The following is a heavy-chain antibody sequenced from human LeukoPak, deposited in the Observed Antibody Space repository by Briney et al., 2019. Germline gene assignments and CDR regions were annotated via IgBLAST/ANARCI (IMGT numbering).Heavy chain of an antibody. CDR2: INSDGSRT. V-gene: IGHV3-74*03. D-gene: IGHD6-6*01. CDR1: GFTFSSYW. CDR3: ASLFLCYGCSSSSDSFDI. Sequence: GGSLRLSCATSGFTFSSYWMHWVRQAPGKGLVWVSRINSDGSRTTYADSVKGRFTISRDNAKNTLYLLMNSLRAEDTAVYYCASLFLCYGCSSSSDSFDIWGQGTMVTVSS. J-gene: IGHJ3*02.